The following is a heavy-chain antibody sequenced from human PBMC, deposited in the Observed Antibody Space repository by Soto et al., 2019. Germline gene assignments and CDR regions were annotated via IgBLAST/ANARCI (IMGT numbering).Heavy chain of an antibody. V-gene: IGHV3-23*01. Sequence: EVQLLESGGGLLQPGGSLRLSCAASGFTFSSYAMSWVRQAPGKGLEWVSTISGSGGSTYYADSVKGRFTISRDNSKNTPYLQMNSLRAEDTAVYDCAKERWEGYGMDGWGQGTTVTVYS. J-gene: IGHJ6*02. CDR2: ISGSGGST. D-gene: IGHD1-26*01. CDR1: GFTFSSYA. CDR3: AKERWEGYGMDG.